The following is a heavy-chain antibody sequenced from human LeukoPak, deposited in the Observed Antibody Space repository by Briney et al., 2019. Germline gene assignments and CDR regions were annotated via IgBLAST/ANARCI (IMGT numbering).Heavy chain of an antibody. CDR2: IYHSGST. Sequence: SETLSLTCTVSGYFISSGYYWGWIRQPPGKGLEWIGSIYHSGSTYYNPSLKSRVTISVDTSKNQFSLKLSSVTAADTAVYYCARAPMYYYDSSGLDYYFEFWGQGTLVTVSS. CDR1: GYFISSGYY. V-gene: IGHV4-38-2*02. J-gene: IGHJ4*02. CDR3: ARAPMYYYDSSGLDYYFEF. D-gene: IGHD3-22*01.